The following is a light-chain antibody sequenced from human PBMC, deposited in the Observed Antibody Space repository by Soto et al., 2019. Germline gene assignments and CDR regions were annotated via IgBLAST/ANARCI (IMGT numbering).Light chain of an antibody. V-gene: IGKV3-20*01. Sequence: EIVLTQSPGTLSLSPGERGILSCRASQSVSSSYLAWYQQKPGQAPRLLIYGASNRASGIPDRFSGSGSGTDVTLTISRLEPEDFAVFYCQQYGGSPLFTFGPGTTVDIK. CDR1: QSVSSSY. CDR2: GAS. J-gene: IGKJ3*01. CDR3: QQYGGSPLFT.